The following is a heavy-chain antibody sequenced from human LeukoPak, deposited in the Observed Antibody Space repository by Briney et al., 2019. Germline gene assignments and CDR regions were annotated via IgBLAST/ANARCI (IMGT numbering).Heavy chain of an antibody. V-gene: IGHV4-39*01. J-gene: IGHJ4*02. CDR1: GGSIISSNYY. CDR3: ASTLRFLPYRRFDY. Sequence: SETLSLTCSVSGGSIISSNYYWGWIRQPPGKGLEWIVSIYQSGRGSSYYNPSLKSRVTIFGDTSKNQFFLRLSSVTAADTAVYYCASTLRFLPYRRFDYWGQGTLVTVPS. CDR2: IYQSGRGSS. D-gene: IGHD3-3*01.